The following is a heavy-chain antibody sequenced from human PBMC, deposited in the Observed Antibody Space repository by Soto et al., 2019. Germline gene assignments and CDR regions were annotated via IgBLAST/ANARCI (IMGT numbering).Heavy chain of an antibody. CDR3: AKDTYGMDV. J-gene: IGHJ6*02. V-gene: IGHV3-23*01. Sequence: PVGSLRLSCAASGFTFSSYAMSWVRQAPGKGLEWVSAISGSGAGTYYADSVKGRFTISRDISKNTLYLQMNSLRAEDTAVYYCAKDTYGMDVWGQGTTVTVSS. CDR1: GFTFSSYA. CDR2: ISGSGAGT.